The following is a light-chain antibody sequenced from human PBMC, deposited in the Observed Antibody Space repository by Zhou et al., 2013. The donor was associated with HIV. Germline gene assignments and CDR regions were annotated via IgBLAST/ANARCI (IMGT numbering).Light chain of an antibody. Sequence: EIVMAQSPVTLSVSPGARATLSCRASQTVNNNLAWYQQKPGQAPRLLIYGASSRATGIPDRFSGSGSGTDFTLTISRLEPEDFAVYFCQQYGNSPQTFGQGTKVEI. CDR1: QTVNNN. V-gene: IGKV3-20*01. CDR3: QQYGNSPQT. CDR2: GAS. J-gene: IGKJ1*01.